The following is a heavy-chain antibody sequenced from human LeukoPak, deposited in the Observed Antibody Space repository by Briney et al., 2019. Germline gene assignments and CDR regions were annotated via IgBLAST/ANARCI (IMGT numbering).Heavy chain of an antibody. Sequence: GASLQISCKGSGSIFTSYWISWVRQLPGKGLEWMGRIDPSDSYTNYSPSFQGHVTISADKSISTAYLQWSSLKASDTAMYYCARQHAFDIWGQGTMVTVSP. CDR2: IDPSDSYT. CDR3: ARQHAFDI. V-gene: IGHV5-10-1*01. J-gene: IGHJ3*02. CDR1: GSIFTSYW.